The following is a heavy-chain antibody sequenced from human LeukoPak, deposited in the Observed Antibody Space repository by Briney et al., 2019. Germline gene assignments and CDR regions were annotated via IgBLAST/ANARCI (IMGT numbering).Heavy chain of an antibody. CDR1: GGSINFDNYY. V-gene: IGHV4-61*02. Sequence: PSETLSLTCTVSGGSINFDNYYWSWIRQPAGKGLEWIGRVYTSGSTTYNPSLKSRVTISIDTSKNQFSLEVTSVTAADSAVYYCARDSPVQRSDYFDYWGQGALVAVSS. J-gene: IGHJ4*02. CDR3: ARDSPVQRSDYFDY. CDR2: VYTSGST. D-gene: IGHD3-3*01.